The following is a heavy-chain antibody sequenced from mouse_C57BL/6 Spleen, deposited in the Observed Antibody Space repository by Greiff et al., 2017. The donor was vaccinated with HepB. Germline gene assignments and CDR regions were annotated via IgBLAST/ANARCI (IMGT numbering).Heavy chain of an antibody. CDR3: ASDYYGSSPYWYFDV. Sequence: EVKVVESEGGLVQPGSSMKLSCTASGFTFSDYYMAWVRQVPEKGLEWVANINYDGSSTYYLDSLKSRFIISRDNAKNILYLQMSSLKSEDTATYSFASDYYGSSPYWYFDVWGTGTTVTVSS. D-gene: IGHD1-1*01. V-gene: IGHV5-16*01. J-gene: IGHJ1*03. CDR1: GFTFSDYY. CDR2: INYDGSST.